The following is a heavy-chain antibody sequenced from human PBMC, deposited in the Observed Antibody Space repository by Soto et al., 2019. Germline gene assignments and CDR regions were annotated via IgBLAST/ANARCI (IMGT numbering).Heavy chain of an antibody. CDR2: INHSGST. J-gene: IGHJ6*02. Sequence: PSETLSLTCAVYGGSFSGYYWSWIRQPPGKGLEWIGEINHSGSTNYNPSLKSRVTISVDTSKNQFSLKLSSVTAADTAVYYCARAPYGSGSYYNVSYYYGMDVWGQGTTVTVS. V-gene: IGHV4-34*01. CDR1: GGSFSGYY. D-gene: IGHD3-10*01. CDR3: ARAPYGSGSYYNVSYYYGMDV.